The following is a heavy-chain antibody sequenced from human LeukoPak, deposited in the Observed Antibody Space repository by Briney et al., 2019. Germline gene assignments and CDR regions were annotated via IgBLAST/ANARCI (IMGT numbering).Heavy chain of an antibody. J-gene: IGHJ4*02. CDR1: GFTFSSYT. Sequence: PGGSLRLSCAASGFTFSSYTMHWVRQAPGKGLEWVAVISYDGSNKYYADSVKGRFTISRDNSKNTLYLQMNSLRAEDTAVYYCARSAVAGTGSFDYWGQGTLVTVSS. V-gene: IGHV3-30-3*01. D-gene: IGHD6-19*01. CDR3: ARSAVAGTGSFDY. CDR2: ISYDGSNK.